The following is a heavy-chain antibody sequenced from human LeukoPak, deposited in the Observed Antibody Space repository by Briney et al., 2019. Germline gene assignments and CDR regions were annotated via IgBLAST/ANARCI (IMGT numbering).Heavy chain of an antibody. J-gene: IGHJ6*03. CDR1: GGSFSGYY. V-gene: IGHV4-34*01. CDR3: ARGATNSYYYYYMDV. Sequence: SETLSLTCAVYGGSFSGYYWSWIRQPPGKGLEWIGEINHSGSTNYNPSLKSRVTISVDTSKNQFSLKLSSVTAADTAVYYCARGATNSYYYYYMDVWGKGTTVTVSS. D-gene: IGHD5-12*01. CDR2: INHSGST.